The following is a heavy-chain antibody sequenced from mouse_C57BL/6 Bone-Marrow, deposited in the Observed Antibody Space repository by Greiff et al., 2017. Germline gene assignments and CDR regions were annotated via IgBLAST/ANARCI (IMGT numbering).Heavy chain of an antibody. Sequence: VQLQQSGAELVRPGASVKLSCTASGFNITDDYMHWVKQRPEQGLEWIGWIYPGNGDTEYASKFQGKATITADTSSNTAYLQLSSLTSEDSAVYYCANATGIAYWGQGTLVTVSA. CDR1: GFNITDDY. CDR2: IYPGNGDT. CDR3: ANATGIAY. J-gene: IGHJ3*01. V-gene: IGHV14-4*01. D-gene: IGHD1-1*01.